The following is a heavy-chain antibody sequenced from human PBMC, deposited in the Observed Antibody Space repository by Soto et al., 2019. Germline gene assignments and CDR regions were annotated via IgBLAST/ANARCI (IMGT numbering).Heavy chain of an antibody. CDR1: GGTFSSYA. D-gene: IGHD2-21*02. CDR3: ARVQVTAIPAHYYSYGMDV. Sequence: QVQLVQSGAEVKKPGSSVKVSCKASGGTFSSYAISWVRQAPGQGLEWMGGIIPIFGTANYAQKFQGRVTITANTXXSXAXXGRSSLRSEDTAVYYCARVQVTAIPAHYYSYGMDVWGQGTTVTVSS. J-gene: IGHJ6*02. V-gene: IGHV1-69*14. CDR2: IIPIFGTA.